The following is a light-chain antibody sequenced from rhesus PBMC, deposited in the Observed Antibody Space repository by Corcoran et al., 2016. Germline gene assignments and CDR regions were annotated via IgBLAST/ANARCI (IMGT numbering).Light chain of an antibody. V-gene: IGKV1-43*02. J-gene: IGKJ2*01. Sequence: DIQMTQSPSSLSASVGDRVTITCRASQGISTYLNWYQQKPGKAPKRLIYAASSLESGVTSRFSGSGSGTDFTLTISSLQPEDFATYYGLQYNSDPYSFGRGTKVEIK. CDR1: QGISTY. CDR2: AAS. CDR3: LQYNSDPYS.